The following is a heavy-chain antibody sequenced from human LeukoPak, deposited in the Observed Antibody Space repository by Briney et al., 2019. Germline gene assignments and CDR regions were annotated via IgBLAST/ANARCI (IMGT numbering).Heavy chain of an antibody. V-gene: IGHV1-46*01. Sequence: ASVKVSCKASGYTFTSYYMHWVRQAPGQGLEWMGIINPSGGSTGYAQKFQGRVTMTRDTSTSTVYMELSSLRSEDTAVYYCATRAPTYSNYEDYYYGMDVWGQGTTVTVSS. CDR3: ATRAPTYSNYEDYYYGMDV. CDR1: GYTFTSYY. CDR2: INPSGGST. D-gene: IGHD4-4*01. J-gene: IGHJ6*02.